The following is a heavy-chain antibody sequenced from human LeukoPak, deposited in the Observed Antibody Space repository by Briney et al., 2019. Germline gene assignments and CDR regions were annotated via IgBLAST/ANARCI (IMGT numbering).Heavy chain of an antibody. CDR2: VSHDGIT. CDR3: ARHTIFCSFINCSPFDP. CDR1: GGSINSALYY. D-gene: IGHD3-3*01. V-gene: IGHV4-39*01. J-gene: IGHJ5*02. Sequence: PSETLSLTCTVSGGSINSALYYWAWIRQTPEQRLEWIGSVSHDGITKYSPSPGGRVSLSADTSKNAFFMEVHSVTAADSAIYYCARHTIFCSFINCSPFDPWGQGTLVTVSS.